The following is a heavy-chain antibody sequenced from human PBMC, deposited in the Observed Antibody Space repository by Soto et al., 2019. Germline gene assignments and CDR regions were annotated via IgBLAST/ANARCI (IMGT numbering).Heavy chain of an antibody. D-gene: IGHD3-3*01. CDR1: GGSFSGYY. V-gene: IGHV4-34*01. J-gene: IGHJ4*02. CDR3: ARGPKYDFWSGYYIEN. Sequence: QVQLQQWGAGLLKPSETLSLTCAVYGGSFSGYYWSWIRQPPGKGLEWIGEINHSGSTNYNPSLKSRVTISVDTSKNQFSLKLSSVTAADTAVYYCARGPKYDFWSGYYIENWGQGTLVTVSS. CDR2: INHSGST.